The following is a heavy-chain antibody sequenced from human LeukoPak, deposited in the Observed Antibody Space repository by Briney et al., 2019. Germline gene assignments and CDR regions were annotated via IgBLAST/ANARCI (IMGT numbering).Heavy chain of an antibody. Sequence: HAGGSLRLSCGASGFTFSNYGMHWVRQAPGKGLVWVSRIDSDGSSTRYADSVKGRITISRDNAKDTLYLQMNSLRAEDTAVYYCARAWYCTNGVCYRPYFDYWGQGTLVTVSS. V-gene: IGHV3-74*01. CDR3: ARAWYCTNGVCYRPYFDY. CDR1: GFTFSNYG. D-gene: IGHD2-8*01. CDR2: IDSDGSST. J-gene: IGHJ4*02.